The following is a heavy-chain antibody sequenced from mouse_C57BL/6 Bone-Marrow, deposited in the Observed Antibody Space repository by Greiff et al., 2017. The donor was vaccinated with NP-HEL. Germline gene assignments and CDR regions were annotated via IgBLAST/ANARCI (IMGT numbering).Heavy chain of an antibody. D-gene: IGHD1-1*01. V-gene: IGHV1-81*01. CDR3: ADYYGSSYEWYFDV. CDR2: IYPRSGNT. Sequence: VQLQQSGAELARPGASVKLSCKASGYTFTSYGISWVKQSTGQGLEWIGEIYPRSGNTYYNEKFKGKATLTADKSSSTAYMELRSLTSEDSAVYFCADYYGSSYEWYFDVWGTGTTVTVSS. J-gene: IGHJ1*03. CDR1: GYTFTSYG.